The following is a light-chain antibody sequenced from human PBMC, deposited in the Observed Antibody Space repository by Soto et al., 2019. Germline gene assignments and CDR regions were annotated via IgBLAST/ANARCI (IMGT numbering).Light chain of an antibody. J-gene: IGKJ1*01. CDR3: QQYNNYWT. CDR1: QIISNW. Sequence: DIQMTQSPSTLSASVGDRVTITCRASQIISNWLAWYQQKPGKAPKLLLYKASSLESGVPSRFSGSGSGTEFTLTISSLQPDDFATYYCQQYNNYWTFGQGTKVEIK. V-gene: IGKV1-5*03. CDR2: KAS.